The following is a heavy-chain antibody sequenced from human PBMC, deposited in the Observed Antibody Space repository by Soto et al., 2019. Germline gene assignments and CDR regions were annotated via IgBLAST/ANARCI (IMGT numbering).Heavy chain of an antibody. J-gene: IGHJ5*02. Sequence: GASVEVSCKASGYTFINYYIHWVRQAPGQGLEWMAIINPMGGSTNYAQEFQGRVTLTSDTSTSTVYMELSSLRFEDTALFYCARDLAAGDLWGQGTLVTVSS. D-gene: IGHD6-13*01. CDR3: ARDLAAGDL. CDR1: GYTFINYY. CDR2: INPMGGST. V-gene: IGHV1-46*01.